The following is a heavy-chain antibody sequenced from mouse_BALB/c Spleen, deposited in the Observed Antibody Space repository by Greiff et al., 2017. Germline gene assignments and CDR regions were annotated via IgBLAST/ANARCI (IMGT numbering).Heavy chain of an antibody. CDR1: GFTFSSYG. V-gene: IGHV5-6*01. CDR2: ISSGGSYT. CDR3: ARQGGDY. J-gene: IGHJ4*01. Sequence: EVKLVESGGDLVKPGGSLKLSCAASGFTFSSYGMSWVRQTPDKRLEWVATISSGGSYTYYPDSVKGRFTISRDNAKNTLYLQMSSLKSEDTAMYYCARQGGDYWGQGTSVTVSS.